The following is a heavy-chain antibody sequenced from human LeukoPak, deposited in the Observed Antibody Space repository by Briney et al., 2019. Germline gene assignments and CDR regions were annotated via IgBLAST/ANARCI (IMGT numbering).Heavy chain of an antibody. Sequence: HGESLKISCRGSGYIFTSYWISWVRQMPGEGLEWMGRINPSNSYINYNPSFRGHVTFSVDKSIATAYLQWTTLMASDTAMYYCARGGWLDDYWGQGTLVTVSS. CDR1: GYIFTSYW. CDR3: ARGGWLDDY. D-gene: IGHD6-19*01. CDR2: INPSNSYI. V-gene: IGHV5-10-1*01. J-gene: IGHJ4*02.